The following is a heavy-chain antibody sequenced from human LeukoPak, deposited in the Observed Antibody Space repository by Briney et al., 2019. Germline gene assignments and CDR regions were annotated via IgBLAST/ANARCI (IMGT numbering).Heavy chain of an antibody. J-gene: IGHJ6*03. V-gene: IGHV3-21*01. D-gene: IGHD3-3*01. Sequence: GGSLTLFCTASGFTLSLYSMHWVRQAPGKGLEWVSSIGRSSQYIYYGDSVRGRFTISRDNAKNSLYLDMNSPRAEDTAVYYCARDASNIDFAPYFYYMDVWGKGPTVTVSS. CDR2: IGRSSQYI. CDR1: GFTLSLYS. CDR3: ARDASNIDFAPYFYYMDV.